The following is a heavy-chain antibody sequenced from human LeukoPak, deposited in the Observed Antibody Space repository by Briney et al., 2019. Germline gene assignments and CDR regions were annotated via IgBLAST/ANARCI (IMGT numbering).Heavy chain of an antibody. Sequence: GGSLRLSCAASGFIFSSYAMSWVRQAPGKGLEWVSAISGSGGSTYYADSVKGRFTISRDDFLNMVYLQMDRLTVEDTAVYYCTTRLQHHFDYWGQGTQVTVSS. J-gene: IGHJ4*02. D-gene: IGHD4-11*01. CDR1: GFIFSSYA. CDR2: ISGSGGST. CDR3: TTRLQHHFDY. V-gene: IGHV3-23*01.